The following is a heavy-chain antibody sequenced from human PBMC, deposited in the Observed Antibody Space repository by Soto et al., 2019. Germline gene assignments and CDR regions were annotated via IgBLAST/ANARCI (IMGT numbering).Heavy chain of an antibody. V-gene: IGHV3-11*01. D-gene: IGHD1-26*01. CDR1: GFTFSTYY. Sequence: QVQLVESGGGSIKPGESLRLSCAASGFTFSTYYMAWIRQPPGKGLEWVSYISSRHNPTYYADSVKGRFTISGDNAKNSLYLHMTSLRADDTAVYYCVRDKDGTYNFDYWGQGTLVTVSS. CDR3: VRDKDGTYNFDY. CDR2: ISSRHNPT. J-gene: IGHJ4*02.